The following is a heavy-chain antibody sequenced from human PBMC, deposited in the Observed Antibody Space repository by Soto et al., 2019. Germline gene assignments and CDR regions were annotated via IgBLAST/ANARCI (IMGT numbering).Heavy chain of an antibody. CDR2: INHSGST. Sequence: SETLSLTCAVYGGSFSGYYWSWIRQPPGKGLEWIGEINHSGSTNYNPSLKSRVTISVDTSKNQFSLKLSPVTAADTAVYYCARARVRGVIRVYYYYGMDVWGQGTTVTVSS. J-gene: IGHJ6*02. V-gene: IGHV4-34*01. D-gene: IGHD3-10*01. CDR3: ARARVRGVIRVYYYYGMDV. CDR1: GGSFSGYY.